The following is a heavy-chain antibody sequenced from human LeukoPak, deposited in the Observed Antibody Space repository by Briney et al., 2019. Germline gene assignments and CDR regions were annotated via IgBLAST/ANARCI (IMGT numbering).Heavy chain of an antibody. J-gene: IGHJ4*02. D-gene: IGHD2-2*02. CDR3: AKEDAFYRPVAIDY. Sequence: GGSLRLSCAPSVFTFSSYAMRWVRQAPGAGLEWASAISGSGGSRYYADSVKGQFTISRDNSKNKLYLHMNSLRAEDTAVYYCAKEDAFYRPVAIDYWGQGTLVTVSS. V-gene: IGHV3-23*01. CDR1: VFTFSSYA. CDR2: ISGSGGSR.